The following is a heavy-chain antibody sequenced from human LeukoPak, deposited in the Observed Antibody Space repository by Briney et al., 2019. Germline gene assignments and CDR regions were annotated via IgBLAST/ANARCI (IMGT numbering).Heavy chain of an antibody. V-gene: IGHV3-15*07. CDR3: ATDFYDTT. D-gene: IGHD3-22*01. CDR2: IRSNSDGGTI. J-gene: IGHJ5*02. Sequence: GSLRLSCAASGDYWMHWVRQAPGKGLEWVGRIRSNSDGGTIDYAAPVKGRFALSRDDSKNTLYLQMNSLQTEDTAVYYCATDFYDTTWGQGTLVTVSS. CDR1: GDYW.